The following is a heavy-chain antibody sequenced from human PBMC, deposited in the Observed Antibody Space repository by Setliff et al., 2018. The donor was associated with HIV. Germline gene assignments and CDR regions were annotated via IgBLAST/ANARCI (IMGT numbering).Heavy chain of an antibody. Sequence: GASVKVSCKASRDTFRMDTISWLRQAPGHGPEWMGGIVAAFGSTTYAQKFQGRVRITADASTSTVYMELRSLTPEDTAVYYCARDGSGILRGTFDIWGQGTLVTVSS. CDR3: ARDGSGILRGTFDI. J-gene: IGHJ3*02. CDR2: IVAAFGST. V-gene: IGHV1-69*13. CDR1: RDTFRMDT. D-gene: IGHD3-10*01.